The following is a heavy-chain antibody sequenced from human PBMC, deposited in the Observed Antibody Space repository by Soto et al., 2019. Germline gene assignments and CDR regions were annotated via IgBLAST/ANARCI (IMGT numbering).Heavy chain of an antibody. CDR3: AKGRFLEWLSRYYYYAMDV. CDR2: IIPIFGTV. J-gene: IGHJ6*02. D-gene: IGHD3-3*01. CDR1: GGTFSSYA. V-gene: IGHV1-69*13. Sequence: SVKVSCKASGGTFSSYAINWVRQAPGQGLEWMGGIIPIFGTVNYAQKFQGRVTITADESTSTAYMELSSLRSEDTAVYHCAKGRFLEWLSRYYYYAMDVWGQGTTVTVSS.